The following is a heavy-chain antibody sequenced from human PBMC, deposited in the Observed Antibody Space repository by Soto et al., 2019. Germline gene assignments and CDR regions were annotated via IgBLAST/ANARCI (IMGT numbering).Heavy chain of an antibody. V-gene: IGHV3-23*01. Sequence: EVQLLESGGGLVQPGGSLRLSCAASGFTFSSYTMTWVRQAPGKGLEWVAAIGSSGGNTDYADSVKGRFTISRDNSKNTLYLKMSSLRAEDTAGYYCAKDGGSSYYYYMDVWGKGTTLTVSS. D-gene: IGHD2-15*01. J-gene: IGHJ6*03. CDR3: AKDGGSSYYYYMDV. CDR2: IGSSGGNT. CDR1: GFTFSSYT.